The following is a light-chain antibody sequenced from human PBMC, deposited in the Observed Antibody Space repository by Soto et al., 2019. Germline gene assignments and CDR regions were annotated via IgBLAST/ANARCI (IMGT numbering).Light chain of an antibody. CDR2: GAS. CDR3: QQYGSSPRVT. V-gene: IGKV3-20*01. CDR1: QSVRSNY. Sequence: EIVLTQSPGTLSLSPGERATLSCRASQSVRSNYLAWYQQKPGQAPRLLIYGASSRATGIPHRFSGSGSGTDFTHTISRLEPEDFAVYYCQQYGSSPRVTFGGGTKVEIK. J-gene: IGKJ4*01.